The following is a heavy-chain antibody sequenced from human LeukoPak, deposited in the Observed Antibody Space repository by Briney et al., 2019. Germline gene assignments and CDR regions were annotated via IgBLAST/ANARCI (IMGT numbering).Heavy chain of an antibody. CDR3: AKDSHLYY. CDR1: GFSFSSYV. CDR2: ISGSGGST. Sequence: PGGSLRLSCAASGFSFSSYVMSWVRQSPGKGLEWVSTISGSGGSTYYADSVKGRFTISRDNSKNTLYLQMNSLRAEDTAVYYCAKDSHLYYWGQGTLVTVSS. V-gene: IGHV3-23*01. J-gene: IGHJ4*02.